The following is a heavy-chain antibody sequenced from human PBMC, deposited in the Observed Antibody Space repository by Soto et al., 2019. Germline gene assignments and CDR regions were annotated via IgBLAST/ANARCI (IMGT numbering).Heavy chain of an antibody. J-gene: IGHJ6*02. V-gene: IGHV3-30*18. D-gene: IGHD3-3*01. Sequence: GGSLRLSCAASGFTFSSYGMHWVRQAPGKGLEWVAVISYDGSNKYYADSVKGRFTISRDNSKNTLYLQMNSLRAEDTAVYYCAKHGGVRFLEWSDYYYGMDVWGQGTTVTVSS. CDR1: GFTFSSYG. CDR3: AKHGGVRFLEWSDYYYGMDV. CDR2: ISYDGSNK.